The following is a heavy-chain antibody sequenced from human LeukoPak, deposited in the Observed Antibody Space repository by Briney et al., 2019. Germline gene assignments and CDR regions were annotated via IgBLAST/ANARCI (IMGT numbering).Heavy chain of an antibody. CDR1: GGSISSSSYY. CDR3: ARVEMYSSSWPSYYYYYGMDV. D-gene: IGHD6-13*01. Sequence: PSETLSLTCTVSGGSISSSSYYWGWIRQPPGKGLEWIGSIYYSGSTYYNPSLKSRVTISVDTSKNQFSLKLSSVTAADTAVYYCARVEMYSSSWPSYYYYYGMDVWGQGTTVTVSS. CDR2: IYYSGST. V-gene: IGHV4-39*07. J-gene: IGHJ6*02.